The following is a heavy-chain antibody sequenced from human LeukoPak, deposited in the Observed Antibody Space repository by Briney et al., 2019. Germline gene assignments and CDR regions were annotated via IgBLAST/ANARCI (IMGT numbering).Heavy chain of an antibody. D-gene: IGHD3-22*01. Sequence: GGSLRLSCAASGFTFSSHGMNWVRQAPGKGLEWVSGISPSGGITYYTDSVKGRFTISRDNSKNTVSLQMNSLRGEDTAVYYCARDTGVVIGAFDIWGQGTMVTVSS. CDR1: GFTFSSHG. J-gene: IGHJ3*02. CDR2: ISPSGGIT. CDR3: ARDTGVVIGAFDI. V-gene: IGHV3-23*01.